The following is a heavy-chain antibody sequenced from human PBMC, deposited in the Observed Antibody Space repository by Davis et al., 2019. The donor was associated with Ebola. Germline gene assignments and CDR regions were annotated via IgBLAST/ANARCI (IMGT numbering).Heavy chain of an antibody. V-gene: IGHV4-39*01. J-gene: IGHJ5*02. CDR1: GGSITTSSYY. CDR3: ARLQIGDPYDYNSNHPPNWLDP. D-gene: IGHD3-22*01. Sequence: SETLSLTCTISGGSITTSSYYWSWIRQSPGKGLEWIGNIHYSGRTYYNPSLKSRVTISVDTSKNQFSLKLNSVTAADTAVYYCARLQIGDPYDYNSNHPPNWLDPWGQGTPVTVSS. CDR2: IHYSGRT.